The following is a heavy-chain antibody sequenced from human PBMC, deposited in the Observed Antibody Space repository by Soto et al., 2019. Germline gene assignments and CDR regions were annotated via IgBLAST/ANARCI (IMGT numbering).Heavy chain of an antibody. J-gene: IGHJ5*02. CDR1: GGSISSGGYY. D-gene: IGHD5-18*01. CDR3: ARRIRGYSYGSYNWFDP. CDR2: IHYSGST. V-gene: IGHV4-31*03. Sequence: SETLSLTCTVSGGSISSGGYYWSWIRQHPGKGLEWIGYIHYSGSTYYNPSLKSRVTISVDTSKNQFSLKLSSVTAADTAVYYCARRIRGYSYGSYNWFDPWGQGTLVTVSS.